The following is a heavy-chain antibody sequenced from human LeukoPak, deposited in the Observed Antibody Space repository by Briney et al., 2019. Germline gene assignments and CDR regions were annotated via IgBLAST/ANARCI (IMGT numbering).Heavy chain of an antibody. Sequence: PSEALSLTCTVSGGSISSSTYYWGWIRQPPGRGLEWIGSIYYSGSTYHNPSLKSRVTISVDTSKNQFSLKLSSVTAADTAVYYCASLRLGYCSGGSCYSHYYYYYGMDVWGQGTTVTVSS. CDR1: GGSISSSTYY. CDR2: IYYSGST. D-gene: IGHD2-15*01. J-gene: IGHJ6*02. V-gene: IGHV4-39*07. CDR3: ASLRLGYCSGGSCYSHYYYYYGMDV.